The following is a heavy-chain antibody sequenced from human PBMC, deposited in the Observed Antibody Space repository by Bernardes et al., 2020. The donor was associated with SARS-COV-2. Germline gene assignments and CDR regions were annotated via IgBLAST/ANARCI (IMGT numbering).Heavy chain of an antibody. CDR3: ATERRLEGSWDYFDS. CDR1: GFTFRNYA. J-gene: IGHJ4*02. V-gene: IGHV3-23*01. CDR2: ISSSGNTI. Sequence: VESLFLSCGASGFTFRNYAMTWVRQAPGKGLELVSGISSSGNTIHYADFAKGRFTISRDNSKRTLSLQMTNLRVEDTAVYYCATERRLEGSWDYFDSWGQGTLVTVSS. D-gene: IGHD1-1*01.